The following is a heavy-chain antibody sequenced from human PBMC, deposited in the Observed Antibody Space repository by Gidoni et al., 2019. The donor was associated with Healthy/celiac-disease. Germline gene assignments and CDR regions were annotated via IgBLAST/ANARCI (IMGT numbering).Heavy chain of an antibody. J-gene: IGHJ2*01. Sequence: GSTYYADSVKGRFTISRDNSKNTLYLQMNSLRAEDTAVYYCAKSLQRRVFRLAPGYFDLWGRGTLVTVSS. CDR3: AKSLQRRVFRLAPGYFDL. D-gene: IGHD3-10*01. CDR2: GST. V-gene: IGHV3-23*01.